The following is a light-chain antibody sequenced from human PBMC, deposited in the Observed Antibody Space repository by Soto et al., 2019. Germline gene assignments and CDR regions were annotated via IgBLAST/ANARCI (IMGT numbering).Light chain of an antibody. V-gene: IGKV4-1*01. CDR1: QSLLYTSNYKEY. CDR2: WAS. Sequence: DIVMTQSPDSLAVSLGERATINCKSSQSLLYTSNYKEYFAWYQQKPGQPPKLLFYWASTRASGVPARFSASASGTDFPLTISSLQAEDVAVYYCHQYYSPPLTFGGGTKVEIK. J-gene: IGKJ4*01. CDR3: HQYYSPPLT.